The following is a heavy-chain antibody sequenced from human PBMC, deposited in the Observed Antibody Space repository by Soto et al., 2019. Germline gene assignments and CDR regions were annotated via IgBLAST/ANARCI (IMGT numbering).Heavy chain of an antibody. CDR2: ISGYNGNT. V-gene: IGHV1-18*01. CDR1: GYSFTTYG. J-gene: IGHJ6*02. Sequence: QVQLVQSRGEVKKPGASVKVSCKTSGYSFTTYGISWVRQAPGQGLEWMGWISGYNGNTNYAQNLQGRVTMTTDTSTSTAYIALRSLRSGDPAVYYCAREGPATYSYYGMAVWGQGSTVTSSS. CDR3: AREGPATYSYYGMAV.